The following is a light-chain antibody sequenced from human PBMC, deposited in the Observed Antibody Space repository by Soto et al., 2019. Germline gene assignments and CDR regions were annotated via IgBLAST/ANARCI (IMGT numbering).Light chain of an antibody. V-gene: IGKV3-15*01. CDR1: QNVGYK. CDR2: DAS. J-gene: IGKJ4*01. Sequence: VVMTQSPATLSVSPGEGATISCRASQNVGYKLAWYQQTSGQGPRLLIYDASTRPPGIPARFSGGGSGTDFTLTISRLQSEDVAVYFCQQYHDWPPITFGGGTKLEVK. CDR3: QQYHDWPPIT.